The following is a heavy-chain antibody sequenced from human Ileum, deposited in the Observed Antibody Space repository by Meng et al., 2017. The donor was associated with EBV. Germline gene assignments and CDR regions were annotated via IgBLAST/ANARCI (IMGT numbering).Heavy chain of an antibody. V-gene: IGHV4-28*01. Sequence: VQLQEPGPVLVKPSDPLSLTCAFSGYSISSTNWGGWIRQPPGKGLEWIGYIYYSGSTSYNPSLKSRVTMSVDTSKNQFSLNLNSVTAVDTAVYYCARNVPGTSAYYDWGQGTLVTVSS. CDR3: ARNVPGTSAYYD. J-gene: IGHJ4*02. D-gene: IGHD3-22*01. CDR1: GYSISSTNW. CDR2: IYYSGST.